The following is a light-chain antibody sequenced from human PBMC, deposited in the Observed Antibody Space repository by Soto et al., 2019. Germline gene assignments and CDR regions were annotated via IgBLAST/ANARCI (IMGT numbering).Light chain of an antibody. J-gene: IGLJ2*01. CDR3: ASYTSSSTSVI. CDR1: SSDVGGYKY. V-gene: IGLV2-14*01. Sequence: QSALTQPASVSGSPGQSITISCTGTSSDVGGYKYVSWYQQHPDKAPKLIIFEVSNRPSGISSRFSGSKSGNMASLTISGLQAEDEDDYYCASYTSSSTSVIFGRGTKLTVL. CDR2: EVS.